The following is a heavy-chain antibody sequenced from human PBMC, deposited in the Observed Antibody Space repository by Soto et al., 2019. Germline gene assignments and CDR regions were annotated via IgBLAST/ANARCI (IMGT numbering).Heavy chain of an antibody. V-gene: IGHV4-59*08. J-gene: IGHJ3*02. Sequence: ETLSLTCIVSGASVSDYYWSWIRQSPGKGLDWIGYIYKNGYSSYNPSLRSRATMSLDTSKNQFSLKLSSVTAADTAVYYCARRGHRRWLDAFDIWGQGTMVTVPS. CDR1: GASVSDYY. CDR2: IYKNGYS. D-gene: IGHD4-17*01. CDR3: ARRGHRRWLDAFDI.